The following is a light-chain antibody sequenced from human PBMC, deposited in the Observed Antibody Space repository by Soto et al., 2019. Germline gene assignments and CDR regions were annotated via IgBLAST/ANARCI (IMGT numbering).Light chain of an antibody. V-gene: IGLV1-44*01. CDR2: SNN. CDR3: AVWDDSLNGYV. CDR1: SSNIGSNT. J-gene: IGLJ1*01. Sequence: QSVLTQPPSTSGTPGQRVTISCSGSSSNIGSNTVNWYQQHPGAAPKLLIQSNNQRPSGVPDRFSGSQSGTSASLAISGLQAEDEADYYCAVWDDSLNGYVFGTGTKLTVL.